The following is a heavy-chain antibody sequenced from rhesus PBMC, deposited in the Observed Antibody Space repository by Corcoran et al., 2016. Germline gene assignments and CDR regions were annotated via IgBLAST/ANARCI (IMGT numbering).Heavy chain of an antibody. D-gene: IGHD3-16*01. CDR3: ARGAYSGSLDY. CDR2: IGGSSGST. Sequence: QVQLQESGPGLVKPSETLSLTCAVSGYSISSGYGWSWIRQPPGKGLEWIGNIGGSSGSTNYHPSHKSRVTISKDTSKNQFSLKLSSVTAADAAVYYCARGAYSGSLDYWGQGVLVTVSS. V-gene: IGHV4-127*01. J-gene: IGHJ4*01. CDR1: GYSISSGYG.